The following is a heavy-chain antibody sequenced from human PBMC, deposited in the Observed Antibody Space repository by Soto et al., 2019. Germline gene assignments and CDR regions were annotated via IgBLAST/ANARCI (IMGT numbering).Heavy chain of an antibody. J-gene: IGHJ4*02. CDR3: ARATVSAMYYFDY. V-gene: IGHV3-11*01. CDR2: ISSSGSTI. D-gene: IGHD4-17*01. Sequence: PGGSLRLSCAASGFTFSDYYMSWIRQAPGKGLEWVSYISSSGSTIYYADSVKGRFTISRDNAKNSLYLQMNSLRAEDTAVYYCARATVSAMYYFDYWGQGTLVTVSS. CDR1: GFTFSDYY.